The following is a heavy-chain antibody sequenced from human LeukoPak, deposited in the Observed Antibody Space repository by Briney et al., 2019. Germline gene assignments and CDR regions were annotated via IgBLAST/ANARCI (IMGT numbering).Heavy chain of an antibody. Sequence: GGSLRLSCAASGFTFSSYGMHWVRQAPGKGLEWVAVIWYDGSNKYYADSVKGRFTISRDNSKNTLYLQMNSLRAEDTAVYYCARAASPHPDLYCSSTSCPLGSYYYYGMDVWGQGTTVTVSS. V-gene: IGHV3-33*01. CDR3: ARAASPHPDLYCSSTSCPLGSYYYYGMDV. CDR2: IWYDGSNK. CDR1: GFTFSSYG. D-gene: IGHD2-2*01. J-gene: IGHJ6*02.